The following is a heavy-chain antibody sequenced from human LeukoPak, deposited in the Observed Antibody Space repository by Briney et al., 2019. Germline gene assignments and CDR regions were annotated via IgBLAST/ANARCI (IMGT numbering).Heavy chain of an antibody. CDR2: ISYDGSNK. CDR1: GFTFSSYD. CDR3: ARAQDYDNSGFVDGFDV. D-gene: IGHD3-22*01. Sequence: PGGSLRLSCAASGFTFSSYDMHWVRQAPGKGLEWVAVISYDGSNKYYAASVKGRFTISRDNSKNTLYLQMNSLRAEDTAVYYCARAQDYDNSGFVDGFDVWGQGTMVTVSS. V-gene: IGHV3-30*03. J-gene: IGHJ3*01.